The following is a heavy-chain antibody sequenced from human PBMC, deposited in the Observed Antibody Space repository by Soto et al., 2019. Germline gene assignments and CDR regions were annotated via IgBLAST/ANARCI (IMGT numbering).Heavy chain of an antibody. Sequence: QVQLQESGPGLVKPSETLSLTCTVSGGSISSYYWSWIRQPPGKGLEWIGYIYYSGSTNYNPSLKSRVTISVDTSKNQFSLKLSSVTAADTAVYYCARGGVVVPAYDYDYFDYWGQGTLVTVSS. CDR1: GGSISSYY. CDR3: ARGGVVVPAYDYDYFDY. CDR2: IYYSGST. V-gene: IGHV4-59*01. D-gene: IGHD2-2*01. J-gene: IGHJ4*02.